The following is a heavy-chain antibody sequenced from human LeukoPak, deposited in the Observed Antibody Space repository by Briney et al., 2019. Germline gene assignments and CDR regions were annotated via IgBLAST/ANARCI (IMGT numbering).Heavy chain of an antibody. Sequence: GGSLRLSGVASGFSFSAYAITWVRQAPGKGMEWVSAIRGNSERTYYADSVRGRFTISRDNSKDTSYLQISSLRVEDTAVYYCAREQSGTRGWYTVDYWGQGTLVAVSS. CDR2: IRGNSERT. V-gene: IGHV3-23*01. CDR3: AREQSGTRGWYTVDY. D-gene: IGHD6-19*01. J-gene: IGHJ4*02. CDR1: GFSFSAYA.